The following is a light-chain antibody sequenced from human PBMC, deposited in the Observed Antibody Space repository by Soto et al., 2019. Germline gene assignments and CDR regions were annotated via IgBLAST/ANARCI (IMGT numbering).Light chain of an antibody. CDR1: SSDVGGYDY. J-gene: IGLJ2*01. CDR2: EVS. V-gene: IGLV2-14*01. Sequence: QSALSQPASVSGSPGQSITISCTGSSSDVGGYDYVSWYQQHPGKAPKLMIYEVSNRPSGVSDRFSGSKSGNRASLTISGLQAVDEADYYCSSYTNSITLVFGVGTKVTVL. CDR3: SSYTNSITLV.